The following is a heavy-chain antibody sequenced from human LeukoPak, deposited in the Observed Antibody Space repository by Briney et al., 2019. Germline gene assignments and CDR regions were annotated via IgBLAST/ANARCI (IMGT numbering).Heavy chain of an antibody. CDR3: ATGKHYYDSSGYYFYYFDY. Sequence: PGGSLRLSCAASGFTFDDYGMSWVRQAPGKGLEWVSSISTSSTYIFYADSVKGRFTISRDNAKNSLYLQMNSLRADDTAVYYCATGKHYYDSSGYYFYYFDYWGQGTLVTVSS. D-gene: IGHD3-22*01. V-gene: IGHV3-21*01. CDR2: ISTSSTYI. J-gene: IGHJ4*02. CDR1: GFTFDDYG.